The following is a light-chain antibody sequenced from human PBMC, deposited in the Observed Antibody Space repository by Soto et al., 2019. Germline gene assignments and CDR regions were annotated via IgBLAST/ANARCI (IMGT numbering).Light chain of an antibody. Sequence: QSALTQPPSASGSPGQSVTISCTGTSSYIGAYNSVSWYQQLPGKAPKLMIYEVNKRPSGVPDRFSGSGSGNTASLTVSGLQAEDEADYYCSSYAGSNTVVFGGGTKLTVL. CDR1: SSYIGAYNS. V-gene: IGLV2-8*01. CDR2: EVN. J-gene: IGLJ2*01. CDR3: SSYAGSNTVV.